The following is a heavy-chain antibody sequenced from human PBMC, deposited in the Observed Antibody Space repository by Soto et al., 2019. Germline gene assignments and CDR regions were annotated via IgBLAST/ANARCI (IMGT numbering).Heavy chain of an antibody. V-gene: IGHV3-74*01. D-gene: IGHD3-10*01. CDR1: GFTFSSYW. CDR2: INSDGSST. Sequence: GGSLRLSCAASGFTFSSYWMHWVRQAPGKGLVWVSRINSDGSSTSYADSVKGRFTISRDNAKNMLYLQMNSLRAEDTAVYYCANLLADGSGSWDYMDVWGKGTTVTVSS. J-gene: IGHJ6*03. CDR3: ANLLADGSGSWDYMDV.